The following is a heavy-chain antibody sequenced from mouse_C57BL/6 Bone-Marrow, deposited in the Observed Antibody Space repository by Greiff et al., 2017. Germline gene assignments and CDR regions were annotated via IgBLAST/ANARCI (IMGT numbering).Heavy chain of an antibody. Sequence: VQLQQSGAELAQPGASVKLSCKASGYTFTSSWMHWVKQRPGQGLEWIGYINPSSGYTKYNQKFKDKATLTADKSSSTAYMQLSSLTYEDSAVYYCGGWYYFDYWGQGTTLTVSS. J-gene: IGHJ2*01. V-gene: IGHV1-7*01. CDR2: INPSSGYT. CDR3: GGWYYFDY. CDR1: GYTFTSSW.